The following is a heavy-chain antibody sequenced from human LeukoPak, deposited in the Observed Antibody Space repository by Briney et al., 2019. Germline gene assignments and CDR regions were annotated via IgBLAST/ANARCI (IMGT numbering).Heavy chain of an antibody. D-gene: IGHD4-17*01. V-gene: IGHV3-53*01. J-gene: IGHJ4*02. CDR3: ARADDGFAY. CDR1: DFTVSSSH. Sequence: GGSLRLSCAASDFTVSSSHMGWVRQAPGKGLEWVSLIYRAGGTHYADSVKGRFTISRDNFRNTLYLQMNSLRTEDTAFYYCARADDGFAYWGQGILVTVSS. CDR2: IYRAGGT.